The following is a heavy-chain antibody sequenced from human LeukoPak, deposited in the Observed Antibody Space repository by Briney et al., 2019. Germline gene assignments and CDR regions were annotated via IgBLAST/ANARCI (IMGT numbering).Heavy chain of an antibody. CDR3: AKDLSYSSGWGDYYYYGMDV. V-gene: IGHV3-23*01. J-gene: IGHJ6*02. CDR1: GFTFSSYA. Sequence: GGPLRLSCAASGFTFSSYAMSWVRQAPGKGLEWVSAISGSGGSTYYADSVKGRFTISRDNSKNTLYLQMNSLRAEDTAVYYCAKDLSYSSGWGDYYYYGMDVWGQGTTVTVSS. CDR2: ISGSGGST. D-gene: IGHD6-19*01.